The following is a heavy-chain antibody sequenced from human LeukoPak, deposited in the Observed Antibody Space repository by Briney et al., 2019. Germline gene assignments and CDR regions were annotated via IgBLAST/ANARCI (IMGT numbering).Heavy chain of an antibody. Sequence: GASVKVSCKASGYTFTSYIMHWVRQAPGQSPEWMGWINAGNGNTKYSQKFRGRVTITRDTSASTAYMELSSLRYEDTAVYYCARTYYSASGSYPYWGQGTLVTVSS. J-gene: IGHJ4*02. V-gene: IGHV1-3*01. CDR1: GYTFTSYI. CDR3: ARTYYSASGSYPY. D-gene: IGHD3-10*01. CDR2: INAGNGNT.